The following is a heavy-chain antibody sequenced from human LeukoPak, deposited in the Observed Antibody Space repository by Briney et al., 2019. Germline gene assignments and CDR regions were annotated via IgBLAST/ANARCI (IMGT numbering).Heavy chain of an antibody. V-gene: IGHV4-34*01. CDR2: INHGGST. CDR3: ARPGYCSGGSCPRWFDP. J-gene: IGHJ5*02. Sequence: SETLSLTCAVYGGSFSGYYWSWIRQPPGKGLEWIGEINHGGSTNYNPSLKSRVTISVDTSKNQFSLKLSSVTAADTAVYYCARPGYCSGGSCPRWFDPWGQGTLVTVSS. D-gene: IGHD2-15*01. CDR1: GGSFSGYY.